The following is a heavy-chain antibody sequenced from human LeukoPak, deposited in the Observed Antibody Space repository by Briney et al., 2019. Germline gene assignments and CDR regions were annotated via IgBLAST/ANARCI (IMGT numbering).Heavy chain of an antibody. Sequence: NPGGSLRLSCAASGFTFSSYSMNWVRQAPGKGLEWVSSISSSSSYIYYADSVKGRFTISRDNAKNSLYLQMNSLRAEDTAVYYCARDDSGYDYGGYWGQGTLVTVSS. J-gene: IGHJ4*02. CDR2: ISSSSSYI. CDR3: ARDDSGYDYGGY. V-gene: IGHV3-21*01. D-gene: IGHD5-12*01. CDR1: GFTFSSYS.